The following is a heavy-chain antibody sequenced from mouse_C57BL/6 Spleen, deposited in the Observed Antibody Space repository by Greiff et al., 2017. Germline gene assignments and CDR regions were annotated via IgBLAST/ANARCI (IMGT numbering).Heavy chain of an antibody. D-gene: IGHD2-1*01. CDR1: GYTFTSYW. Sequence: QVHVKQSGAELAKPGASVKLSCKASGYTFTSYWMHWVKQRPGQGLEWIGYINPSSGYTKYNQKFKDKATLTADKSSSTAYMQLSSLTYEDSAGYYCARSEGNYGAWFAYWGQGTLVTVSA. CDR3: ARSEGNYGAWFAY. V-gene: IGHV1-7*01. CDR2: INPSSGYT. J-gene: IGHJ3*01.